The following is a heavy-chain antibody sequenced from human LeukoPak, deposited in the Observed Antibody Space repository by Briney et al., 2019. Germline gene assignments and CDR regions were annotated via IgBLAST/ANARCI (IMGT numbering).Heavy chain of an antibody. J-gene: IGHJ4*02. D-gene: IGHD2-21*02. CDR2: IYTSGST. V-gene: IGHV4-61*02. CDR3: AGTYCGGDCYSTNFDY. CDR1: GGPISSGSYY. Sequence: SGTLSLTCTVSGGPISSGSYYWRWIRQPAGKGLEWIGRIYTSGSTNYNPSLKSRVTISVDTSKNQFSLKLSSVTAADTAVYYCAGTYCGGDCYSTNFDYWGQGTLVTVSS.